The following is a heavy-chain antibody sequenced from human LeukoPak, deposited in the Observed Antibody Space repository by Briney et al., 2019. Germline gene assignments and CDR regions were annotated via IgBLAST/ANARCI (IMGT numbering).Heavy chain of an antibody. CDR2: IYPGDSDT. CDR3: ARPGYYDILTGSGYFDY. CDR1: GYSFTSYW. D-gene: IGHD3-9*01. V-gene: IGHV5-51*01. Sequence: GESLKISCKGSGYSFTSYWIGWVRQMPGKGLEWMGIIYPGDSDTRYSPSFQGQVTISADKSISTAYLQWSSLKASDAAMYYCARPGYYDILTGSGYFDYWGQGTLVTVSS. J-gene: IGHJ4*02.